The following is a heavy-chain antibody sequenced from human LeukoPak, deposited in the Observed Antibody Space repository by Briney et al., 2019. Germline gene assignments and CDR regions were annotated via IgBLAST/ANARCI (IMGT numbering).Heavy chain of an antibody. J-gene: IGHJ4*02. CDR3: ASLRPLTYFDY. CDR1: GGSISSSSYY. D-gene: IGHD4/OR15-4a*01. CDR2: ICYSVST. V-gene: IGHV4-39*01. Sequence: PSETLSLTXTVSGGSISSSSYYWGWISQPPGKGLEWIGSICYSVSTYYNPSLKIRATITVDASKNQFSLKLSYVTAADTAVYYCASLRPLTYFDYWGQGTLVTVSS.